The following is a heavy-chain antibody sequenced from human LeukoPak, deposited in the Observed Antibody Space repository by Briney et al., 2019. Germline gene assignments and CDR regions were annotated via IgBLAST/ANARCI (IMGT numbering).Heavy chain of an antibody. CDR2: IYTSGTT. D-gene: IGHD4-17*01. CDR1: GGSTSNYY. Sequence: SETLSLTCTFSGGSTSNYYWSWIRQPAGKGLEWIGRIYTSGTTDYNPSLKSRVTMSVDTSKHQFSLRLTSLTAADTAVYYCARGYGDYPYWGQGIRVTVSS. CDR3: ARGYGDYPY. V-gene: IGHV4-4*07. J-gene: IGHJ4*02.